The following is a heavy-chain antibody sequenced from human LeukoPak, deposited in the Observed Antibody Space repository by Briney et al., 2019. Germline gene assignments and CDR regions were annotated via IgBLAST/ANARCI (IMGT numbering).Heavy chain of an antibody. Sequence: ATVKVSCKASGYTFSDYYIHWVRQAPGQGPEWLGRMYSNSGGTNYAQRFQGRVTMTRDTSISTAYMELSSLSSDDTAVYYCARGGDTKYWGQGTLVTVSA. CDR3: ARGGDTKY. J-gene: IGHJ4*02. D-gene: IGHD3-16*01. CDR1: GYTFSDYY. V-gene: IGHV1-2*06. CDR2: MYSNSGGT.